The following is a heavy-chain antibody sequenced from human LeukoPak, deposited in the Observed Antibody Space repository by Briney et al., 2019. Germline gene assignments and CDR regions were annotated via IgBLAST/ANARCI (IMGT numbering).Heavy chain of an antibody. Sequence: SETLSLTCTVSGGSISNYYWSWIRQPAGKGLEWIGRIYSSGSTNYNPSLNSRVTMSIDTSKNQFSLRLTSVTAADTAVYYCARTSPKNAAFDIWGQGTLVTVSS. CDR3: ARTSPKNAAFDI. V-gene: IGHV4-4*07. J-gene: IGHJ3*02. CDR1: GGSISNYY. CDR2: IYSSGST. D-gene: IGHD2/OR15-2a*01.